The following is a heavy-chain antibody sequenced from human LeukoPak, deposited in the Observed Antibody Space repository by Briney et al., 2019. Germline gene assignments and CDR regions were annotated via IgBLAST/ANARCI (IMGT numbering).Heavy chain of an antibody. J-gene: IGHJ4*02. D-gene: IGHD3-22*01. Sequence: SETLSLTCTVSGYSISSGYYWGWIRQPPGKGLEWIGSIYHSGSTYYNPSLKSRVTISVDTSENQFSLKLSSVTAADTAVYYCATYYYDSSGYYPSDYWGQGTLVTVSS. CDR3: ATYYYDSSGYYPSDY. CDR1: GYSISSGYY. V-gene: IGHV4-38-2*02. CDR2: IYHSGST.